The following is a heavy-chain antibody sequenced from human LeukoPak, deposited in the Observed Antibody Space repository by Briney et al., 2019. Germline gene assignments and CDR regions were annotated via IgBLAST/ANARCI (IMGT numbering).Heavy chain of an antibody. J-gene: IGHJ4*02. D-gene: IGHD3-22*01. V-gene: IGHV1-69*04. CDR1: GGTFSSYA. CDR3: ASGGGYYYDSSGYWFDY. Sequence: ASVKVSCKASGGTFSSYAISWVRQAPGQGREWMGRIIPIFGIANYAQKFQGRVTITADKSTSTAYMELSSLRSEDTAVYYCASGGGYYYDSSGYWFDYWGQGTLVTVSS. CDR2: IIPIFGIA.